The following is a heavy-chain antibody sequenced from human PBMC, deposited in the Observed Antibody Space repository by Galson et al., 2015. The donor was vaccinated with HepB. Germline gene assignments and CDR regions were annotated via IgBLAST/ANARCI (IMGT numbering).Heavy chain of an antibody. J-gene: IGHJ4*02. D-gene: IGHD2-15*01. V-gene: IGHV3-30*18. Sequence: SLRLSCAASGFTFSSYGMHWARQAPGKGLEWVAVISYDGSNKYYADSVKGRFTISRDNSKNTLYLQMNSLRAEDTAVYYCAKSSCSGGSCYFSGSLLDYWGQGTLVTVSS. CDR3: AKSSCSGGSCYFSGSLLDY. CDR1: GFTFSSYG. CDR2: ISYDGSNK.